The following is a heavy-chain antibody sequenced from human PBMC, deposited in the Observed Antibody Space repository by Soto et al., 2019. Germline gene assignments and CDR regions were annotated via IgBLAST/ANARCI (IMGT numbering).Heavy chain of an antibody. CDR2: IYYSGIT. CDR3: ARARLSRSGWFDP. D-gene: IGHD3-3*01. V-gene: IGHV4-59*01. Sequence: QVQLQESGPGLVKPSETLSLTCTVSGGSISSYYWSWIRQPPGKGLEWIGYIYYSGITNYNPSLKRRVTISVDTSKNQFYLKLSSVTAADTAVYYGARARLSRSGWFDPWGQGTLVSVSS. CDR1: GGSISSYY. J-gene: IGHJ5*02.